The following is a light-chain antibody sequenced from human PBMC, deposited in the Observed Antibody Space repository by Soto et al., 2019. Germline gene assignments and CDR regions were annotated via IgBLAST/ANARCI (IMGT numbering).Light chain of an antibody. CDR3: QQRSNGPT. CDR1: QSVSSY. CDR2: DAS. V-gene: IGKV3-11*01. J-gene: IGKJ2*01. Sequence: EIVLTQSPATLSLSPGERATLSCRASQSVSSYLAWYQQKPGQAPRLLIYDASNRATGIPARFSGSGSGTDFTLPISSLEPEDFAVYYCQQRSNGPTFCQGTKLEIK.